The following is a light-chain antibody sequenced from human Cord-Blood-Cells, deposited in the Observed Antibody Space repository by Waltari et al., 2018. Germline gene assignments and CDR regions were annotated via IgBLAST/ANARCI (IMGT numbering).Light chain of an antibody. Sequence: QSALTQPAPVSGSPGQSISIPCTGTSRAVGGYNYVSWYQQHPGKAPKHMIYDVSNRPSGVSNRFSGSKSGNTAPLTISGLQDEDEADYYCSSYTSSSTYVFGTGTKVTVL. CDR1: SRAVGGYNY. CDR2: DVS. CDR3: SSYTSSSTYV. J-gene: IGLJ1*01. V-gene: IGLV2-14*01.